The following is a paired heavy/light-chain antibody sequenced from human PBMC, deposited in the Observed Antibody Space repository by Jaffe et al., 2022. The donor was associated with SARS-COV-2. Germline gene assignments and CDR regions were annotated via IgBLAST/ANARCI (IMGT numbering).Heavy chain of an antibody. J-gene: IGHJ6*03. D-gene: IGHD3-10*01. V-gene: IGHV3-23*04. CDR2: ITGSGGGT. Sequence: EVHLVESGGGLEQPGGSLRLSCAASGFTFSSYAMSWVRQTPEKGLEWVSAITGSGGGTFYADSVKGRFTISRDTSKNTLYLQMNSLRAGDTAVYYCAKGRQYHYDSGVGDYFCMDVWGTGTTVTVSS. CDR3: AKGRQYHYDSGVGDYFCMDV. CDR1: GFTFSSYA.
Light chain of an antibody. V-gene: IGKV3-15*01. Sequence: EIVMTQSPATLSVSPGERATLSCRASQSVSNNLAWYQQKPGQAPRILIHGALTRATGIPPRFGGSGSGTEFTLTISSLQSEDFAVYYCQQYEDWPLTFGGGTKVEIK. CDR1: QSVSNN. CDR3: QQYEDWPLT. J-gene: IGKJ4*01. CDR2: GAL.